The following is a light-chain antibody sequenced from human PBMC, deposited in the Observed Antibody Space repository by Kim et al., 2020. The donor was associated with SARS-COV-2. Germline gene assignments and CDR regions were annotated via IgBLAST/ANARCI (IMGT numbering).Light chain of an antibody. CDR2: EVS. J-gene: IGLJ1*01. Sequence: GQSITITCTGTSNDVGNYNRVSWYQQPPGTAPKLMIYEVSNRPSGVPDRFSGSKSGNTASLTISGLRAEDEADYYCTSYRSGSSYVFGTGTKVTVL. V-gene: IGLV2-18*02. CDR3: TSYRSGSSYV. CDR1: SNDVGNYNR.